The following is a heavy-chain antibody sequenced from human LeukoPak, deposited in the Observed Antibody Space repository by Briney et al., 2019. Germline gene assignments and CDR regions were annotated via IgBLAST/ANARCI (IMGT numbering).Heavy chain of an antibody. D-gene: IGHD6-19*01. J-gene: IGHJ4*02. CDR2: INHSGST. Sequence: SETLSLTCAVYGGSFSGYYWSWIRQPPGKGLEWIGEINHSGSTNYNPSLKSRVTISVDTSKNQFSLKLSSVTAADTAVYYCARGSSGWRFDYWGQGTLVTVSS. V-gene: IGHV4-34*01. CDR3: ARGSSGWRFDY. CDR1: GGSFSGYY.